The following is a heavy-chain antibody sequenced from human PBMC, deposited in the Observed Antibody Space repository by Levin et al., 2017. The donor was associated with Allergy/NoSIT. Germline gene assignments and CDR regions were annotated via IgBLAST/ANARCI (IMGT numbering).Heavy chain of an antibody. Sequence: GESLKISCAASGFTFSDYTMHWVRKAPGKGLEWMAVISHDGSSKYYVDSVTGRFTISRDNSKNTLHLQMNSLSSEDPAVYYCARDRGAQQWEYYFDFWGQGTLVTVSS. V-gene: IGHV3-30-3*01. J-gene: IGHJ4*02. CDR1: GFTFSDYT. D-gene: IGHD3-10*01. CDR3: ARDRGAQQWEYYFDF. CDR2: ISHDGSSK.